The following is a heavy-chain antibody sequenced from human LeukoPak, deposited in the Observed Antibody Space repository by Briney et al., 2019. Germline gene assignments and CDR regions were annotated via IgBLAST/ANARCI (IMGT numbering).Heavy chain of an antibody. CDR2: ITGGGTNT. Sequence: PGGALRLSCASSVVTFRSDSVNWVRQGPEKRLESSSSITGGGTNTYYPDTVKGRFTISRDNAKTSLYLKMNSLRAEDTAVYYCARAGVAVAGAGIDYWGKGTLVPVSS. V-gene: IGHV3-21*01. D-gene: IGHD6-13*01. CDR1: VVTFRSDS. J-gene: IGHJ4*02. CDR3: ARAGVAVAGAGIDY.